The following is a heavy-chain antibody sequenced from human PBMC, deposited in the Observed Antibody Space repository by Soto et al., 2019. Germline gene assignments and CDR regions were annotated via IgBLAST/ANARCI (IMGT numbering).Heavy chain of an antibody. D-gene: IGHD3-16*01. CDR1: GFTFDDNA. CDR3: AISQDRGGRTTFIY. V-gene: IGHV3-9*01. J-gene: IGHJ4*02. Sequence: GGSLRLSCAVSGFTFDDNAMHWVRQAPEKGLEWVSGINWKSDIGYADSAKGRFTIPRDNAENSLYLQMNSLRAEDTALYYCAISQDRGGRTTFIYWGQGTQVTVSS. CDR2: INWKSDI.